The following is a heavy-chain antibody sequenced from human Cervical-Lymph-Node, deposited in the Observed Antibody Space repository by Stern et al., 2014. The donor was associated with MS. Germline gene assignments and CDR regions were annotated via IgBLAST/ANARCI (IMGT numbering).Heavy chain of an antibody. D-gene: IGHD6-19*01. J-gene: IGHJ6*02. CDR3: AKEDSSGWPTYYYYGMDV. V-gene: IGHV3-30*18. CDR1: GFTFSSYG. CDR2: ISDDGSNK. Sequence: VQLVEPGGGVVQPGRSLRLSCAASGFTFSSYGMHWVLQAPGKGLEWVAAISDDGSNKYYADSVKGRFTISRDNSKNTLYLQMNSLRAEDTAVYYCAKEDSSGWPTYYYYGMDVWGQGTTVTVSS.